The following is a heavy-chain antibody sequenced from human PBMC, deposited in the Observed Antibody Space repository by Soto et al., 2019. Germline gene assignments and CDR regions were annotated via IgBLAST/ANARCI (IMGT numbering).Heavy chain of an antibody. V-gene: IGHV1-2*02. CDR3: ARGGGVGVAGSAAFDM. J-gene: IGHJ3*02. D-gene: IGHD3-3*01. CDR2: INPATGAA. CDR1: GYPVTAYY. Sequence: QLHLVQSGAVVKKPGASVTVSCSASGYPVTAYYMHWVRQAPGRGLEWMGGINPATGAAKYTQTFQGRVTMTRDTSTSTVLKELSGLTSVDPAVFYCARGGGVGVAGSAAFDMWGQGTVVTVSS.